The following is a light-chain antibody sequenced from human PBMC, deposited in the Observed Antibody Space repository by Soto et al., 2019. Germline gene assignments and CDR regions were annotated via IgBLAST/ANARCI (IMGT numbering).Light chain of an antibody. V-gene: IGLV2-14*01. Sequence: QSALTQPASVSGSPGQSITISCTGTSSDVGGYNYVSWYQQHPGKAPKLMIYDVSNRPSGVSNRFSGSKSGNTASLTISGLQDEDEAEYYCSAYTSSSTHVVFGGGTQLTVL. CDR3: SAYTSSSTHVV. CDR1: SSDVGGYNY. CDR2: DVS. J-gene: IGLJ2*01.